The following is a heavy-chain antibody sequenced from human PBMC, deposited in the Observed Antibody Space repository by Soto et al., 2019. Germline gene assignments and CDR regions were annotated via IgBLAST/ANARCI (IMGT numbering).Heavy chain of an antibody. CDR3: AQAVYGYWYFDL. D-gene: IGHD3-10*01. Sequence: EVQLLESGGGLVQPGGSLRLSCATSGLMINRYGMSWVRLAPGKGLEWVSGVSSSGGTTDYADSVKGRFTISRDTSKNTLYLQMNSLRAEDTAVDYCAQAVYGYWYFDLWGRGTLVTLSS. V-gene: IGHV3-23*01. J-gene: IGHJ2*01. CDR1: GLMINRYG. CDR2: VSSSGGTT.